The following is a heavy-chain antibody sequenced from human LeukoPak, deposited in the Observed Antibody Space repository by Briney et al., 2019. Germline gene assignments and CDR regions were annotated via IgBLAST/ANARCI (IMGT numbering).Heavy chain of an antibody. J-gene: IGHJ4*02. CDR3: AREGATMVRGVDY. Sequence: SETLSLTCAVYGGSFSGYYWSWIRQPPGKGLEWIGEINHSGSTNYSPSLKSRVTISVDTSKNQFSLKLSSVTAADTAVYYCAREGATMVRGVDYWGQGTLVTVSS. CDR1: GGSFSGYY. D-gene: IGHD3-10*01. CDR2: INHSGST. V-gene: IGHV4-34*01.